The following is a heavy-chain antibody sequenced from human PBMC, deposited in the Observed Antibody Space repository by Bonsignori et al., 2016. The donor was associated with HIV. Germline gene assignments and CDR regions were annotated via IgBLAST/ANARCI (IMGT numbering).Heavy chain of an antibody. CDR2: INHSGST. CDR1: GGSFSANY. V-gene: IGHV4-34*01. Sequence: SETLSLTCAVYGGSFSANYWSWIRLPPGKGLEWIGEINHSGSTNYNPSPESRVNISVDTSKNQFSLKLNSVTAADTAVYYCARGGQITIFGVPKGGSRSNWFDPWGQGSLVTVSS. J-gene: IGHJ5*02. CDR3: ARGGQITIFGVPKGGSRSNWFDP. D-gene: IGHD3-3*01.